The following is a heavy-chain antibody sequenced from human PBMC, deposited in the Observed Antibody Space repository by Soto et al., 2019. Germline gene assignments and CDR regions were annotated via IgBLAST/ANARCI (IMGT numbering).Heavy chain of an antibody. CDR2: ISYDGSNK. CDR1: GFTFSSYG. V-gene: IGHV3-30*18. CDR3: AKDLSHRVGVHDYVGAFDI. J-gene: IGHJ3*02. D-gene: IGHD4-17*01. Sequence: GGSLRLSCAASGFTFSSYGMHWVRQAPGKGLEWVAVISYDGSNKYYADSVKGRFTISRDNSKNTLYLQMNSLRAEDTAVYYCAKDLSHRVGVHDYVGAFDIWGQGTMVTVSS.